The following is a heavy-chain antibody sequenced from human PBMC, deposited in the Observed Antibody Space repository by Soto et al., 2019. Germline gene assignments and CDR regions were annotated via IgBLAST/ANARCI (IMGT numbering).Heavy chain of an antibody. CDR2: ISGGGGSK. D-gene: IGHD3-10*01. CDR1: GFTFSSYA. CDR3: AKDGGYRSFDY. Sequence: GGSLRLSCAASGFTFSSYAMSWVRQAPGKGLEWVSAISGGGGSKYYADTVKGRITISRDNSKNTLYLQMNSLRAEDTAVYYCAKDGGYRSFDYWGQGTLVTVSS. J-gene: IGHJ4*02. V-gene: IGHV3-23*01.